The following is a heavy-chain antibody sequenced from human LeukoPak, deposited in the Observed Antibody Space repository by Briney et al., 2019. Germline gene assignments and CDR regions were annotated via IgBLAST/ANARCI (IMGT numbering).Heavy chain of an antibody. J-gene: IGHJ4*02. Sequence: PGGSLRLSCAASGFTFSNYEMNWVRQAPGKGLEWVSYISSSGSTIYYADSVKGRFTISRDNAKNSLYLQMNSLRAEDTAVYYCAQIYTYVSSQFDYWGQGTLVTVSS. D-gene: IGHD5-18*01. CDR1: GFTFSNYE. V-gene: IGHV3-48*03. CDR3: AQIYTYVSSQFDY. CDR2: ISSSGSTI.